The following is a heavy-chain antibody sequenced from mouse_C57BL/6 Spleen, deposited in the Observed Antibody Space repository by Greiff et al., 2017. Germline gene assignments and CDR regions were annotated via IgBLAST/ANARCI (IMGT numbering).Heavy chain of an antibody. CDR3: ARDGYGSSLDY. Sequence: QVQLQQSWAELVKPGASVKISCKASGYAFSSYWMNWVKQRPGKGLEWIGQIYPGDGDTNYNGKFKGKATLTADKSSSTAYMQLSSLTSEDSAVYFCARDGYGSSLDYWGQGTTLTVSS. CDR1: GYAFSSYW. J-gene: IGHJ2*01. V-gene: IGHV1-80*01. D-gene: IGHD1-1*01. CDR2: IYPGDGDT.